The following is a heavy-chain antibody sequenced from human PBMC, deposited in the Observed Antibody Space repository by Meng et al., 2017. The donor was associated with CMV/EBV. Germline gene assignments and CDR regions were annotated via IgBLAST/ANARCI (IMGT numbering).Heavy chain of an antibody. CDR2: IYGGGSST. V-gene: IGHV3-23*03. CDR1: GFTFSSYA. D-gene: IGHD6-13*01. Sequence: GESLMTSLAASGFTFSSYAMSWVRQAPGKGLEGVSVIYGGGSSTYYADPVTGQFTISRDNSKNTLYLQMNSLRAEDTAVYYCARTPRSSWYVDWGQGTLVTVSS. J-gene: IGHJ4*02. CDR3: ARTPRSSWYVD.